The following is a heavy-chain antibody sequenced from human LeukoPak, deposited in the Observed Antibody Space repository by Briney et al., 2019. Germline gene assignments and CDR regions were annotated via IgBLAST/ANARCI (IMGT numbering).Heavy chain of an antibody. CDR1: CGPLSRYY. Sequence: SETLYLTRTVFCGPLSRYYWKLVPQPPGKGLEGIGYIYSSGSTTYNPSLKSRVIISVDTSKNQFSLKLNSVTAADSAVYYCARDGCSGGSCYSGHNWFDPWGQGTLVTVSS. J-gene: IGHJ5*02. V-gene: IGHV4-59*01. D-gene: IGHD2-15*01. CDR3: ARDGCSGGSCYSGHNWFDP. CDR2: IYSSGST.